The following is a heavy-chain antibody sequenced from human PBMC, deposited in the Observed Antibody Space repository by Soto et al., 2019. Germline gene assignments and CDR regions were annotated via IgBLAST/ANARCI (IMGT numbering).Heavy chain of an antibody. J-gene: IGHJ5*02. V-gene: IGHV4-59*08. Sequence: QVQLQESGPGLVKPSETLSLTCTVTGGSISSSYWSWIRQPPGKGLEWIGYIYYSGSTNYNPSLKSRVTITVDTTKNQFSLKLSSVTAADSAVYYCARHAPFYCSSTGCHDRTHWFDPWGQGTLVTVSS. D-gene: IGHD2-2*01. CDR3: ARHAPFYCSSTGCHDRTHWFDP. CDR1: GGSISSSY. CDR2: IYYSGST.